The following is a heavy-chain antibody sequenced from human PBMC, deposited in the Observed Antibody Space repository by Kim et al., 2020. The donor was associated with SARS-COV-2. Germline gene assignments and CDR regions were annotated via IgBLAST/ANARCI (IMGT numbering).Heavy chain of an antibody. Sequence: ASVKVSCKASGYTFTSYAMHWVRQAPGQRLEWMGWINAGNGNTKYSQKFQGRVTITRDTSASTAYMELSSLRSEDTAVYYCARAVLYYDSSGYYFWGQGTLVTVSS. CDR2: INAGNGNT. J-gene: IGHJ4*02. CDR1: GYTFTSYA. D-gene: IGHD3-22*01. CDR3: ARAVLYYDSSGYYF. V-gene: IGHV1-3*01.